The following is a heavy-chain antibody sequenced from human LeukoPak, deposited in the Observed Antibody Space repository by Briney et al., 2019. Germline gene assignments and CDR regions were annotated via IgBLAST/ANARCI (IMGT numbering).Heavy chain of an antibody. D-gene: IGHD4-17*01. Sequence: PRRSLRLSCVASGFTFSNYWMHWVRHVPGKGLVWVSRINLDGSTTTYADSVKGRFTISRDNAKNTLYLQMNSLRAEDTALYYCARDKTVSALRRDYMDVWGKGTTVTVSS. CDR2: INLDGSTT. CDR3: ARDKTVSALRRDYMDV. CDR1: GFTFSNYW. J-gene: IGHJ6*03. V-gene: IGHV3-74*01.